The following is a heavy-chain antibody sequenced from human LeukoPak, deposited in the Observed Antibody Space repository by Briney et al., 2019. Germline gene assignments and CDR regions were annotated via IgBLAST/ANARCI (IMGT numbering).Heavy chain of an antibody. D-gene: IGHD6-13*01. CDR3: ARDSQGYSSSWYSWFDP. CDR2: ISYDGSNK. Sequence: GRSLRLSCAASGFTFSSYAMHWARQAPGKGLEWVTHISYDGSNKYYADSVKGRFTISRDNSKNTLYLQMNSLRAEDTAVYYCARDSQGYSSSWYSWFDPWGQGTLVTVSS. J-gene: IGHJ5*02. CDR1: GFTFSSYA. V-gene: IGHV3-30-3*01.